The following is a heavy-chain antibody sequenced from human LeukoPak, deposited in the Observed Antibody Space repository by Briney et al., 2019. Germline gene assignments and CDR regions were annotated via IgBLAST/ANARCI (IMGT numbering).Heavy chain of an antibody. CDR2: IYHGGST. CDR3: ARHDSSGYTGIDY. CDR1: GYSISSGYY. V-gene: IGHV4-38-2*01. Sequence: SETLSLTXGVSGYSISSGYYWGWIRQPPGKGLEWIGSIYHGGSTYYNPSLKSRLTLSVDKSNNQFSLKVTSVTAADTAVYYCARHDSSGYTGIDYWGQGTLVTVSS. D-gene: IGHD3-22*01. J-gene: IGHJ4*02.